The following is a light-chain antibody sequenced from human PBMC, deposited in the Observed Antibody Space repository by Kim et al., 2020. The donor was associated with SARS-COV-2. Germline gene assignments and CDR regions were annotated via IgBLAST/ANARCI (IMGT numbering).Light chain of an antibody. CDR3: QQRANWPIT. CDR1: QNIFPY. Sequence: LYPGERATLSCRPSQNIFPYLAWYQQKPGQSPRLLIYDASKRATGIPTRFSGSGSGTEFTLTINSLEAEDFAVYYCQQRANWPITFGQGTRLEIK. V-gene: IGKV3-11*01. J-gene: IGKJ5*01. CDR2: DAS.